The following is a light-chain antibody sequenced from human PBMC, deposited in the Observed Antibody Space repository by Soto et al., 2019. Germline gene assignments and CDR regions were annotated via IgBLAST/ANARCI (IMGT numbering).Light chain of an antibody. CDR1: SSDVGGYNY. CDR3: SSYPSSSTYV. CDR2: DVS. Sequence: QSALTQPASMSGSPGQSITISCTGTSSDVGGYNYVSWYQQHPGKAPKLMIYDVSNRPSGVSNRFSGSKSGNTASLTISGLQAEDEADYYCSSYPSSSTYVFGTGTKVTVL. J-gene: IGLJ1*01. V-gene: IGLV2-14*01.